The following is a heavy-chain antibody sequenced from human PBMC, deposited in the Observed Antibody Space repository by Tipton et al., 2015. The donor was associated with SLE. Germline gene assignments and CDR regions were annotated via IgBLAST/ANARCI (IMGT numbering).Heavy chain of an antibody. Sequence: SLRLSCTASGLTFGRFWVSWVRQTLGKGPEWVASINPDGSKTNYAESVKGRFIISRDNAKNSFFLRMYSLRFDDTAIYYCAREAWWGRGTLVTVS. CDR3: AREAW. CDR1: GLTFGRFW. V-gene: IGHV3-7*01. CDR2: INPDGSKT. J-gene: IGHJ1*01.